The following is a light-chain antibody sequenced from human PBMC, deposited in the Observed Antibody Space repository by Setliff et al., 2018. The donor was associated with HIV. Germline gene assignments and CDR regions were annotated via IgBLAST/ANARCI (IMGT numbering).Light chain of an antibody. CDR1: DSNIGAAFD. V-gene: IGLV1-40*01. J-gene: IGLJ1*01. Sequence: QSVLTQPPSVSGAPGQRITISCTGSDSNIGAAFDVHWYQHLPGTAPKLLIYASYKRHSGVPDRFSVSKSGTSASLAIAGLQPEDEADYYCQSYDNSLDAYVFGTGTKVTV. CDR2: ASY. CDR3: QSYDNSLDAYV.